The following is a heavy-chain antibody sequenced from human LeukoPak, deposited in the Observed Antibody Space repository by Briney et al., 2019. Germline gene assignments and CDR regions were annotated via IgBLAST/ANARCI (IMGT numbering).Heavy chain of an antibody. J-gene: IGHJ3*02. V-gene: IGHV3-21*01. Sequence: GGSLRLSCAASGFTFSNYSMNWVRQAPGKGLEWVSSITGSTSRIYYYADSVRGRFTISRDNAKSALYLQMNSLRAEDTAIYYCARDFYDGSGTTGAFDIWGQGTMVTVSS. CDR1: GFTFSNYS. CDR2: ITGSTSRI. D-gene: IGHD3-22*01. CDR3: ARDFYDGSGTTGAFDI.